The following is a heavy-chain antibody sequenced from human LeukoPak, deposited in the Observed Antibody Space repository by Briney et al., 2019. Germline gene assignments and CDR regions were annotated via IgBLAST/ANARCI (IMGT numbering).Heavy chain of an antibody. J-gene: IGHJ4*02. D-gene: IGHD3-22*01. Sequence: PGESLRLSCAASGFTFSSYAMSWVRQAPGKGLEWVSAISGSGGSTYYADSVKGRFTISRDNAKNSLYLQMKSLRAEDTAVYYCAIITMIVVAPDYWGQGTLVTVSS. CDR3: AIITMIVVAPDY. V-gene: IGHV3-23*01. CDR2: ISGSGGST. CDR1: GFTFSSYA.